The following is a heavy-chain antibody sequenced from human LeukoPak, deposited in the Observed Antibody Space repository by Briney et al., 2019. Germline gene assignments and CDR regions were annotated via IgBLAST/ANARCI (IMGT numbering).Heavy chain of an antibody. CDR2: INPSGGST. CDR1: GYTFTSYY. CDR3: ASTFSTHGGWYGY. V-gene: IGHV1-46*01. J-gene: IGHJ4*02. Sequence: ASVKVSCKASGYTFTSYYMHWVRQAPGQGLEWMGVINPSGGSTSYAQKFQDRVTMTWDTSTSTVYMELSSLTSEDTAVYYCASTFSTHGGWYGYWGQGTLVTVSS. D-gene: IGHD6-19*01.